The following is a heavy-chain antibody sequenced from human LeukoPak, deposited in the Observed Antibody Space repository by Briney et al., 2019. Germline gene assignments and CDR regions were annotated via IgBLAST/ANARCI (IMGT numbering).Heavy chain of an antibody. D-gene: IGHD2/OR15-2a*01. J-gene: IGHJ4*02. CDR1: GFSFSSNT. CDR3: ARDEDTSALSEY. Sequence: GGSLRLSCAGSGFSFSSNTMSWVRQAPGRGLEWVSAISNNGGRTDYVDSVKGRFTISRDNSKSTLYLHMDSLRAEDTAVYYCARDEDTSALSEYWGQGTLVTVSS. CDR2: ISNNGGRT. V-gene: IGHV3-23*01.